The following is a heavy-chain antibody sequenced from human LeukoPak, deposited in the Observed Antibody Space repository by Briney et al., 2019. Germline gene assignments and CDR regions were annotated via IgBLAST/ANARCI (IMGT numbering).Heavy chain of an antibody. Sequence: TLSLTCTVSGGSISSYYWSWIRQPPGKGLEWIGYIYYSESTNYNPSLKSRVTISVDTSKNQFSLKLSSVTAADTAVYYCARDHPYNWNYFDYWGQGTLVTVSS. CDR3: ARDHPYNWNYFDY. CDR2: IYYSEST. J-gene: IGHJ4*02. CDR1: GGSISSYY. D-gene: IGHD1-20*01. V-gene: IGHV4-59*01.